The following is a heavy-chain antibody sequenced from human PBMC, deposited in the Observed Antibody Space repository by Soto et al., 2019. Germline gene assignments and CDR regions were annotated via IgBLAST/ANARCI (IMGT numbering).Heavy chain of an antibody. CDR3: ATYQPPELDP. J-gene: IGHJ5*02. V-gene: IGHV4-30-4*08. CDR1: GASIGSGDDY. Sequence: SETLSLTCSVSGASIGSGDDYWTWIRQSPGKGLEWIGYISDSGSTFYNPSLRSRLTIALDTSKNHFSLKLNSVTAADTAVYYCATYQPPELDPWGQVIPLTVSS. CDR2: ISDSGST. D-gene: IGHD2-2*01.